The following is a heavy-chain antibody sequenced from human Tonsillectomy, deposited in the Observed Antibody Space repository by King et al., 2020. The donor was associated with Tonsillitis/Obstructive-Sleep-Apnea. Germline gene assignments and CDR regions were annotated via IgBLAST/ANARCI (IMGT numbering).Heavy chain of an antibody. Sequence: VQLVASGAEVKKPGASVKVSCKASGYTLTSYYMHWVRQAPGQGLEWMGIINPSGGSTSSAQRFQGRVSLTRDTSTSTVYMELSSLRSEDTAVYYCARDGKSTFGGVAPYYFDFCGQGTLVTVSS. D-gene: IGHD3-16*01. CDR3: ARDGKSTFGGVAPYYFDF. CDR1: GYTLTSYY. V-gene: IGHV1-46*01. J-gene: IGHJ4*02. CDR2: INPSGGST.